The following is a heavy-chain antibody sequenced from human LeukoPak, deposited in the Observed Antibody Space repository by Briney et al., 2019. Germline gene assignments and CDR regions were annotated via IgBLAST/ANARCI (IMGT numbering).Heavy chain of an antibody. CDR3: ARVSGSFDFGY. CDR2: IYYSGST. Sequence: PSETLSLTCTVSGGSISSYYWSWIRQPPGKGLEWIGYIYYSGSTNYNPSLKSRVTISVDTSKNQFSLKLSSVTAADTAVYYCARVSGSFDFGYWGQGTLVTVSS. CDR1: GGSISSYY. D-gene: IGHD1-26*01. V-gene: IGHV4-59*01. J-gene: IGHJ4*02.